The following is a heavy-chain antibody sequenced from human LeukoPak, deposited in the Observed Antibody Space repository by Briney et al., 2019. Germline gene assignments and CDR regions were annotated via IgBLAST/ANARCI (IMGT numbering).Heavy chain of an antibody. CDR2: INPNSGGT. V-gene: IGHV1-2*02. CDR1: GYTFTGYY. CDR3: ARARQRATGSYSALDS. Sequence: ALVKVSCKASGYTFTGYYIHWVRQAPGQGLEWMGWINPNSGGTNYAQKFQGRVTLTRDTSISTAYMELNSLRSDDTAVYYSARARQRATGSYSALDSWGQGTLVTVSS. J-gene: IGHJ4*02. D-gene: IGHD1-26*01.